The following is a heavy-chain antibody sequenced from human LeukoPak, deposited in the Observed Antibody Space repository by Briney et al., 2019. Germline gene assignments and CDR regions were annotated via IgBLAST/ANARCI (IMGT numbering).Heavy chain of an antibody. CDR2: ISSVGDTT. D-gene: IGHD3-22*01. CDR3: AKVATKGNYYDSSGYSLDY. CDR1: GFTLSSYT. V-gene: IGHV3-23*01. J-gene: IGHJ4*02. Sequence: PGGSLRLSCEASGFTLSSYTMTWVRPAPGKGLGWVSHISSVGDTTYYADPVKGRFTFPKDNSKNTLYLQMNSLRAEDTAVFYCAKVATKGNYYDSSGYSLDYWGQGTLVTVSS.